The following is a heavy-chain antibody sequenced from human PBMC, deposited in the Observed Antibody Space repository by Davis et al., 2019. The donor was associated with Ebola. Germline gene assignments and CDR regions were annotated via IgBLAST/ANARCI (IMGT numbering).Heavy chain of an antibody. D-gene: IGHD1-26*01. J-gene: IGHJ3*02. CDR1: GFIASDKY. V-gene: IGHV3-53*01. CDR2: LGTSADT. Sequence: GGSLSLSCAVSGFIASDKYMSWVRQAPGKGLEWVSTLGTSADTYYADSVKGRFTIPRDNSKNTLYLQMNGLRVEDTAIYYCAKDTSNIWFDIWGQGTMVTVSS. CDR3: AKDTSNIWFDI.